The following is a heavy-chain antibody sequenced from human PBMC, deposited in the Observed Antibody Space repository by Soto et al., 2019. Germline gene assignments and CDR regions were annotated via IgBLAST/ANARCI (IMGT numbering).Heavy chain of an antibody. CDR3: ARLSSFDYMYV. CDR2: IYYSGST. CDR1: GGSISSYY. V-gene: IGHV4-59*01. J-gene: IGHJ6*03. Sequence: SETLSLTCTVSGGSISSYYWSWIRQPPGKGLEWIGYIYYSGSTNYNPSLKSRVTISVDTSKNQFSLKLSSVTAADTAVYYCARLSSFDYMYVWGKGTTVTVSS. D-gene: IGHD3-16*01.